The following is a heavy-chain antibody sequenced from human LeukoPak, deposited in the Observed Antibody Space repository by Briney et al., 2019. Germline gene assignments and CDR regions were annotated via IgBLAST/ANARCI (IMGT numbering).Heavy chain of an antibody. CDR1: GGSISSGGYY. D-gene: IGHD2-15*01. Sequence: SQTLSLTCTVSGGSISSGGYYWSWIRQHPGKGLEWIGYIYYSGSTYYNPSLKSRVTISVDTSKNQFSLKLSSVTAADTAVYYCAGDNAANKHLYYYGMDVWGQGTTVTVSS. CDR3: AGDNAANKHLYYYGMDV. CDR2: IYYSGST. V-gene: IGHV4-31*03. J-gene: IGHJ6*02.